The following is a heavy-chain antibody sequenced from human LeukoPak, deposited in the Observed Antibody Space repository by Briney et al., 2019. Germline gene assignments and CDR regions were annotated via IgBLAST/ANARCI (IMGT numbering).Heavy chain of an antibody. D-gene: IGHD6-19*01. CDR1: GFTFDDYA. V-gene: IGHV3-23*01. J-gene: IGHJ6*03. CDR2: ISGSGGST. CDR3: AKGRHSGGGGYYYYYMDV. Sequence: PGGSLRLSCAASGFTFDDYAMHWVRQAPGKGLEWVSAISGSGGSTYYADSVKGRFTISRDNSKNTLYLQMNSLRAEDTAVYYCAKGRHSGGGGYYYYYMDVWGKGTTVTISS.